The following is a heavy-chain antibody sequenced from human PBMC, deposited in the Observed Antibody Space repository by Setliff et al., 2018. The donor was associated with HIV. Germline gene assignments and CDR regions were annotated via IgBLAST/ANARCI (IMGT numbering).Heavy chain of an antibody. Sequence: SETLSLTCAVYGGSFSGYYWSWIRQPPGKGLEWIGDINHSGKTNYNRSLKSRVTISLDTSKNQFSLRLTSVTAADTAVYYCARLRGLNLEPFDYWGQGTLVTVSS. V-gene: IGHV4-34*01. CDR1: GGSFSGYY. CDR3: ARLRGLNLEPFDY. D-gene: IGHD1-1*01. CDR2: INHSGKT. J-gene: IGHJ4*02.